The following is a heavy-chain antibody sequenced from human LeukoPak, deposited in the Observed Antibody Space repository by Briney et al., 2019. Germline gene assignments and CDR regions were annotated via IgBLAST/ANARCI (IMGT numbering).Heavy chain of an antibody. J-gene: IGHJ4*02. V-gene: IGHV3-66*01. Sequence: GGSLRLSCAASGFTVSSNYMSWVRQAPGKGLEWVSVIYSGGSTYYADSVKGRFTISRDNSKNTLYLQMNSLRAEDTAVYYCASIIVAVPAGEYYFDYWGQGTLVTVSS. CDR1: GFTVSSNY. D-gene: IGHD2-2*01. CDR3: ASIIVAVPAGEYYFDY. CDR2: IYSGGST.